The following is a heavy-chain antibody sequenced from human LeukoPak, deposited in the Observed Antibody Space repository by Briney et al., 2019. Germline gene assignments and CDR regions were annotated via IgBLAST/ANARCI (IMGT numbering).Heavy chain of an antibody. Sequence: PGGSLRLSCAASGFTFSDYYMSWIRQAPGKGLEWVSFISTSNSYIYYADSVKGRFTISRDNAKNSLYLQMNSLRAEDTAVYYCARDGGSGSYYYYYYYMDVWGKGTTVTISS. CDR3: ARDGGSGSYYYYYYYMDV. J-gene: IGHJ6*03. V-gene: IGHV3-11*06. D-gene: IGHD3-10*01. CDR2: ISTSNSYI. CDR1: GFTFSDYY.